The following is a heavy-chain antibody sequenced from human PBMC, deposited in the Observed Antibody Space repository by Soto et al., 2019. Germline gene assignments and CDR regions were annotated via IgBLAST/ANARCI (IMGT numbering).Heavy chain of an antibody. CDR1: GFTFTRYS. CDR2: ISSTTNYI. V-gene: IGHV3-21*06. J-gene: IGHJ4*02. CDR3: ARESEDLTSNFDY. Sequence: GGALRLSCAASGFTFTRYSMNWVRQAPGKGLEWVSSISSTTNYIYYGDSMKGRFTISRDNAKNSLYLEMNSLRAEDTAVYYCARESEDLTSNFDYWGQGTLVTVSS.